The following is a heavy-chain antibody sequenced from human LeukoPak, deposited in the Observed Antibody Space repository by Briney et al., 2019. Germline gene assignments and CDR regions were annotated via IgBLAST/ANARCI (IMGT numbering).Heavy chain of an antibody. CDR1: EFSFSSHG. D-gene: IGHD3-16*01. J-gene: IGHJ4*02. V-gene: IGHV3-30*02. Sequence: GGSLRLSCATSEFSFSSHGMHWARQAPGKGLEWVAFVQKDGSYEKYADSVKGRFTISRDNSKNTLYLEMNTLRVEDTAGYYFANIPNSFGPDYWGQGSLVTVSS. CDR3: ANIPNSFGPDY. CDR2: VQKDGSYE.